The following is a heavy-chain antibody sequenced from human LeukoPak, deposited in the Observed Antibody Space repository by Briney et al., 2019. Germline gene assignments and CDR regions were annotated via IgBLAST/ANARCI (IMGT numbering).Heavy chain of an antibody. CDR2: INPSGGST. V-gene: IGHV1-46*01. CDR1: GYTFTSYY. J-gene: IGHJ5*02. CDR3: ARDFSGYCSSTSCYETPNWFDP. D-gene: IGHD2-2*01. Sequence: ASVKVSCKASGYTFTSYYMHWVRQAPGQGLEWMGIINPSGGSTSYAQKFQGRVTMTRDTSTSTVYMELSSLRSEDTAVYYCARDFSGYCSSTSCYETPNWFDPWGQGTLVTVSS.